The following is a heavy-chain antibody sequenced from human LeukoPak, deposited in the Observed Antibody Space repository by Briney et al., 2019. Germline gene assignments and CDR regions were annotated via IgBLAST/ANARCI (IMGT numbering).Heavy chain of an antibody. CDR2: IRSKTNSYAT. V-gene: IGHV3-73*01. Sequence: GGSLRLSCAASGFTLSGSAMHWVRQASGKGLEWVGRIRSKTNSYATEYAASVIGRFTISRDDSKNTAYLQLNSLKTEDTAMYYCARHMDPDYGDQKLFDYWGQGTLVTVSS. CDR3: ARHMDPDYGDQKLFDY. CDR1: GFTLSGSA. J-gene: IGHJ4*02. D-gene: IGHD4-17*01.